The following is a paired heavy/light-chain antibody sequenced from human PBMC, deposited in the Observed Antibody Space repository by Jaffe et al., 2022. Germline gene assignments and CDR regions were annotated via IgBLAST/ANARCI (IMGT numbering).Light chain of an antibody. J-gene: IGKJ4*01. CDR1: QSVSSTY. V-gene: IGKV3-20*01. Sequence: EIVLTQSPGTLSLSPGERATLSCRASQSVSSTYLAWYQQRPGQAPRLLIYGASTRATGIPDRFSGSGSGTDFTLTISRLEPEDFAVYYCQQYDTSPRGLTFGGGTKVEIK. CDR2: GAS. CDR3: QQYDTSPRGLT.
Heavy chain of an antibody. CDR1: GFTFSSYE. V-gene: IGHV3-48*03. D-gene: IGHD3-10*01. CDR3: AREGVQRYYYGSESYNYAVDY. Sequence: EVQLVESGGGLVQPGGSLRLSCAVSGFTFSSYEMNWVRQAPGKGLEWISYITRSGSATFYADSVEGRFTISRDNAKNSLYLQMNSLRAEDTAVYYCAREGVQRYYYGSESYNYAVDYWGQGTLVTVSS. CDR2: ITRSGSAT. J-gene: IGHJ4*02.